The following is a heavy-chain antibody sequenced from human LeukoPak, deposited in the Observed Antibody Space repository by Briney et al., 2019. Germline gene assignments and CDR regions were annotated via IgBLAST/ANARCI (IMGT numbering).Heavy chain of an antibody. CDR2: IYPGDSDT. J-gene: IGHJ4*02. Sequence: GESLKISCKGSGYSFTSYWTGWVRPMPGKGLGWMGIIYPGDSDTRYSPSFQGQVTISADKSISTAYLQWNSLKASDTAMYYCARLGIATIIDYWGQGTLVTVSS. V-gene: IGHV5-51*01. D-gene: IGHD5-24*01. CDR3: ARLGIATIIDY. CDR1: GYSFTSYW.